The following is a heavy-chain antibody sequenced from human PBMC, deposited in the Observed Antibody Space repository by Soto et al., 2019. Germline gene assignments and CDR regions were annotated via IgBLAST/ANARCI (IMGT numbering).Heavy chain of an antibody. D-gene: IGHD1-1*01. CDR3: AASLGWNRGQNWFDP. V-gene: IGHV1-58*01. Sequence: SVKVSCKASGITFISSAVQWVRQARGQRLEWIGWIALGSGSTNYAQKFQERVTITRDMSTNTAYMELSSLRSEDTAVYYCAASLGWNRGQNWFDPWGQGTLVTVSS. J-gene: IGHJ5*02. CDR1: GITFISSA. CDR2: IALGSGST.